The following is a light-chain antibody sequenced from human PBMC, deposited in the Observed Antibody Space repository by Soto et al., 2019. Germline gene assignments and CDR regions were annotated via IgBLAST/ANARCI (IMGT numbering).Light chain of an antibody. Sequence: QSVLTQPTPAAGAPGQRGTISCSGRSSHIGRNYVCWYQQLPGTAPKLLIFRNNLRPSGVPDRFTGSKSDTSPPLAISGLRSEDEANYYCAAWDDTLSGYVFGTGTKVTVL. CDR1: SSHIGRNY. CDR3: AAWDDTLSGYV. CDR2: RNN. V-gene: IGLV1-47*01. J-gene: IGLJ1*01.